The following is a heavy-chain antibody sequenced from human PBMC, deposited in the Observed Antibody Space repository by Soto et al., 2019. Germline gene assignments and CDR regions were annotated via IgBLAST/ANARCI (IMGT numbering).Heavy chain of an antibody. Sequence: PGGSLRLSCAASGFPFNNFAMHWVRQAPGKGLEWVSYIGTTSGNIYYADSLKGRFTISRDNAKNSLYLQMNSLRAEDTAVYYCARGITLPTPLDYWGQGTLVTVSS. D-gene: IGHD1-20*01. CDR3: ARGITLPTPLDY. J-gene: IGHJ4*02. CDR2: IGTTSGNI. CDR1: GFPFNNFA. V-gene: IGHV3-48*04.